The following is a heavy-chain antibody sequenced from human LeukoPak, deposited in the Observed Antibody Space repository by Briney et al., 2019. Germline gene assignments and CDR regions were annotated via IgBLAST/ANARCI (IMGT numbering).Heavy chain of an antibody. V-gene: IGHV5-51*01. CDR1: GYSFTSYW. CDR2: IYPGDSDI. D-gene: IGHD1-26*01. CDR3: ARRGGSYQGGGYYYYMDV. J-gene: IGHJ6*03. Sequence: GESLKISCKGSGYSFTSYWIGWVRQMPGKGLEWMGIIYPGDSDIRYSPSFQGQVTISADKSISTAYLRWSSLKASDTAMYYCARRGGSYQGGGYYYYMDVWGKGTTVTVSS.